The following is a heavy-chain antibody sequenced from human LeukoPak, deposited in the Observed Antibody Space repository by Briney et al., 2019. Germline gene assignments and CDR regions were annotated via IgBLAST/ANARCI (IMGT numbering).Heavy chain of an antibody. V-gene: IGHV3-30*02. J-gene: IGHJ3*02. CDR1: GSTFSSYG. Sequence: GGSLRLSCAASGSTFSSYGMHWVRQAPGKGLEWVAFIRYDGSNKYYADSVKGRFTISRDNSKNTLYLQMNSLRAEDTAVYYCAKVGDYDILTGYYLSGAFDIWGQGTMVTVSS. CDR3: AKVGDYDILTGYYLSGAFDI. D-gene: IGHD3-9*01. CDR2: IRYDGSNK.